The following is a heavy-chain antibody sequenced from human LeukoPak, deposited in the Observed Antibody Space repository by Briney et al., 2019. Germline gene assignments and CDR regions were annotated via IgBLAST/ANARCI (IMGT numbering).Heavy chain of an antibody. V-gene: IGHV3-30*04. D-gene: IGHD3-9*01. Sequence: TGGSLRLSCAVSGFTFSTYAMHWVRQAPGKGLEWVAFISYDGRNKYYADSVKGRFTISRDNSKNTLFLQMNSLRAEDTAVYYCAKGYYEIHGAFDIWGQGTMVTVSS. CDR3: AKGYYEIHGAFDI. CDR1: GFTFSTYA. CDR2: ISYDGRNK. J-gene: IGHJ3*02.